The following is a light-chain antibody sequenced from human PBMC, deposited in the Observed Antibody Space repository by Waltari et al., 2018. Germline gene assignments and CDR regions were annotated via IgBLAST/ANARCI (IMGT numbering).Light chain of an antibody. CDR2: GAS. CDR3: QQYDNWLGT. Sequence: DIVMTHSPATLSVFPGERATPSCRASQSMRRNLAWYQHKPGQVPRLLNYGASTSATGIPARFSGSGSGTEFTLTISSLQSEDFAVYFCQQYDNWLGTFGQGTKVEIK. CDR1: QSMRRN. J-gene: IGKJ1*01. V-gene: IGKV3-15*01.